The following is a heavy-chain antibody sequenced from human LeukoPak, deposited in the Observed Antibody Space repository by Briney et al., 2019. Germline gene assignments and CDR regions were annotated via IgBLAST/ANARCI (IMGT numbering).Heavy chain of an antibody. CDR2: IYYSGST. Sequence: SETLSLTCTVSGGSISSYYWSWIRQPPGKGLEWIGYIYYSGSTNYNPSLKSRVTISVDTSKNQFSLKLSSVTAADTAVYYCARLTGQQLADYWGQGTLVTVSS. CDR1: GGSISSYY. V-gene: IGHV4-59*08. CDR3: ARLTGQQLADY. D-gene: IGHD6-13*01. J-gene: IGHJ4*02.